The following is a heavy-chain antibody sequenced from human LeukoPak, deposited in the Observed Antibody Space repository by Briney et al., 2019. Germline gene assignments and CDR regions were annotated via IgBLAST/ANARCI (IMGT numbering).Heavy chain of an antibody. Sequence: SETLSLTCTVSGGSISSYYWSWIRQPAGKGLEWIGRIYSTGSTNYNPSLKSRVTMSVDTSKNQFSLRLRSVTAADTAVYYCARQIASAGTAGFDLWGQGAPVTVSS. J-gene: IGHJ4*02. D-gene: IGHD6-13*01. CDR3: ARQIASAGTAGFDL. CDR1: GGSISSYY. CDR2: IYSTGST. V-gene: IGHV4-4*07.